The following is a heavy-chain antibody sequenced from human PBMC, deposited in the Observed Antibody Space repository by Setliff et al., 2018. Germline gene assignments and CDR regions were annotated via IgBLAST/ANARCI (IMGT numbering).Heavy chain of an antibody. J-gene: IGHJ4*02. CDR3: ARGRNVAARLLDS. D-gene: IGHD6-6*01. CDR2: RHDNGER. CDR1: PGSISRHY. V-gene: IGHV4-59*11. Sequence: SETLSLTCTVSPGSISRHYWSWFRQAPGKGLEWIGYRHDNGERDYNPSLKSRVTISVDTSKNQFSLKLNAVTAADTAVYYCARGRNVAARLLDSWGQGARVTVSS.